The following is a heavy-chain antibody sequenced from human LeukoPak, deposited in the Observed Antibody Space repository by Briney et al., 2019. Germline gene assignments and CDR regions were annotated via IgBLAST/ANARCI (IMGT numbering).Heavy chain of an antibody. Sequence: SETLSLTCTVSGGSISSYSWSWIRQPAGKGLEWIGRISTSQSTNHNPSLKSRVTMSVDTSKNQLSLKLSSVTAADTAVYYCASEGYNVIWGQGTLVTVSS. CDR1: GGSISSYS. D-gene: IGHD1-14*01. CDR2: ISTSQST. J-gene: IGHJ4*02. CDR3: ASEGYNVI. V-gene: IGHV4-4*07.